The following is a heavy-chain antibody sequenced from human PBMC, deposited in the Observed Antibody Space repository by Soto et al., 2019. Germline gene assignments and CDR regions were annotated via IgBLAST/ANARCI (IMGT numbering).Heavy chain of an antibody. J-gene: IGHJ5*02. CDR3: VRDGTKTLRDWFDP. D-gene: IGHD1-1*01. V-gene: IGHV4-4*07. Sequence: SETLSLTCTVSGASISGFYWSWIRKSAGKGLEWIGRIYATGATDYNPSLKSRVMMSVDTSKKQFSLKLRSVTAADTAVYYCVRDGTKTLRDWFDPWGQGISVTVSS. CDR2: IYATGAT. CDR1: GASISGFY.